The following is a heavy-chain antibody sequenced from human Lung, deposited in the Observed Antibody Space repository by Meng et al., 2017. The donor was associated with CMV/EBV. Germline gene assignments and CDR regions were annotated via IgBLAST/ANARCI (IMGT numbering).Heavy chain of an antibody. J-gene: IGHJ4*02. V-gene: IGHV3-23*01. CDR3: ARDPHFGALDY. CDR1: GFSFSRYA. D-gene: IGHD3-10*01. CDR2: IGVNGKVR. Sequence: SCAASGFSFSRYAMSWVRQAPGKGLEWIAGIGVNGKVREYADSVKGRFTISRDNTKNSLYLQMNSLTAEDTAVYYCARDPHFGALDYWGQGTLVTFSS.